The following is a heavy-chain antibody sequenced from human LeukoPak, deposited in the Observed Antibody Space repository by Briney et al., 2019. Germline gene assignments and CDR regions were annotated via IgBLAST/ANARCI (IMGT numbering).Heavy chain of an antibody. CDR2: TYYRSKWYN. J-gene: IGHJ4*02. Sequence: SQTLSLTCAISGDSVSSNSAAWNWIRQSPSRGLEWLGRTYYRSKWYNDYAVSVKSRITINPDTYKNQISLKLSSVTAADTAVYYCVRDRGADCSTISCYEYWGQETLVTVSS. CDR1: GDSVSSNSAA. V-gene: IGHV6-1*01. CDR3: VRDRGADCSTISCYEY. D-gene: IGHD2-2*01.